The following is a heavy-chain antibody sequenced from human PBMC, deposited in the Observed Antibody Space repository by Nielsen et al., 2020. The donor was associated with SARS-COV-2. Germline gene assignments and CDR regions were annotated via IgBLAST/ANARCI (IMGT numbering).Heavy chain of an antibody. D-gene: IGHD1-14*01. CDR3: ARDREPGYNAVDY. Sequence: GGSLRLSCAASGFYFKNYNMNWIRQAPGKGLEWVASISPTNTYIHYADSLKGRFTISRDNAKNSLYLEVSSLRVEDTAIYYCARDREPGYNAVDYWGQGTLVTVSS. CDR2: ISPTNTYI. V-gene: IGHV3-21*01. J-gene: IGHJ4*02. CDR1: GFYFKNYN.